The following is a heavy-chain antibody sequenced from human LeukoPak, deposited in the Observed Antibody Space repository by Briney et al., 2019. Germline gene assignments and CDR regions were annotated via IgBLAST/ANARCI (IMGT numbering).Heavy chain of an antibody. CDR2: IYYSGST. V-gene: IGHV4-59*12. CDR1: GGSISDYY. CDR3: AREGGFYRPLDY. Sequence: SSETLSLTCTVSGGSISDYYWSWIRQPPGKGLEWIGYIYYSGSTNYNPSLKSRVTISVDTSKNQFSLKLSSVTAADTAVYYCAREGGFYRPLDYSGQGTLVTVSS. D-gene: IGHD6-25*01. J-gene: IGHJ4*02.